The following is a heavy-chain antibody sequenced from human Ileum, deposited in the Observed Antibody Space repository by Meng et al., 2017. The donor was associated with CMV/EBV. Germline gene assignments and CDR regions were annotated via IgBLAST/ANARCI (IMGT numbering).Heavy chain of an antibody. D-gene: IGHD2-2*01. Sequence: GGSLRLSCAASGFTFSNHAMSWVRQAPGKGLEWFSLIYSGGTSTYYADSVKGRFTISRDNSKNTLYLQMNSLRAEDAAVYYLSKGGFCGCTSCASFDPWGQGTLVTVSS. V-gene: IGHV3-23*03. CDR2: IYSGGTST. CDR3: SKGGFCGCTSCASFDP. J-gene: IGHJ5*02. CDR1: GFTFSNHA.